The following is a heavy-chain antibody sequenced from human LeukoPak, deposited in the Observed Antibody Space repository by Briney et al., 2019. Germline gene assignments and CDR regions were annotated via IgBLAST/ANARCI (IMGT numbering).Heavy chain of an antibody. J-gene: IGHJ4*02. CDR1: GGSISSSSYY. D-gene: IGHD3-16*01. V-gene: IGHV4-39*07. CDR3: TRGAGWLIDY. Sequence: SETLSLTCTVSGGSISSSSYYWGWIRQPPGKGLEWIGSIYYSGSTYYNPSLKSRVTISADTSKNQFSLKLNSMTTADTAVYYCTRGAGWLIDYWGQGILVTVSS. CDR2: IYYSGST.